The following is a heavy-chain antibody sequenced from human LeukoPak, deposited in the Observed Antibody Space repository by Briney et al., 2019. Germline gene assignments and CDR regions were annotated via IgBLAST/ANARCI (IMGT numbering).Heavy chain of an antibody. Sequence: GGSLRLSCAASGFTFNNYAMNWVRRAPGEGLEWVSGISASGTSTYYADSVKGRFTISRDNSKNTLYLQMNSLSAEGTAVYYCAKGRYSTPDDGMDVWGQGTTVTVSS. CDR3: AKGRYSTPDDGMDV. CDR1: GFTFNNYA. J-gene: IGHJ6*02. D-gene: IGHD5-12*01. V-gene: IGHV3-23*01. CDR2: ISASGTST.